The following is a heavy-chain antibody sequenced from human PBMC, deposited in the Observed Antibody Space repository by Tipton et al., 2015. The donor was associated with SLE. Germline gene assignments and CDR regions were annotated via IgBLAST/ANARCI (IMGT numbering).Heavy chain of an antibody. CDR3: ARGARGNSYGSDEDFDY. CDR1: GGSISSGGYY. V-gene: IGHV4-31*03. D-gene: IGHD5-18*01. Sequence: TLSLTCTVSGGSISSGGYYWSWIRQYPGKGLEWIGYISYSGSTNYNSSLKSRLTISVDTSKNQFSLKLSSVTTADTAVYYCARGARGNSYGSDEDFDYWGQGTLVTVSS. CDR2: ISYSGST. J-gene: IGHJ4*02.